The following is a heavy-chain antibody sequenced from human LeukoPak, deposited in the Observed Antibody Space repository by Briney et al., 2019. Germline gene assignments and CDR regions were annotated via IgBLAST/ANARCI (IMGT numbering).Heavy chain of an antibody. Sequence: SETLSLTCAVYGGSFSGYYWSWIRQPPGKGLEWIGEINHSGSTNYNPSLRSRVTISVDTSKNQFSLKLSSVTAADTAVYYCARVNVLRYFDWLALSYYYYYMDVWGKGTTVTVSS. CDR3: ARVNVLRYFDWLALSYYYYYMDV. J-gene: IGHJ6*03. CDR2: INHSGST. V-gene: IGHV4-34*01. CDR1: GGSFSGYY. D-gene: IGHD3-9*01.